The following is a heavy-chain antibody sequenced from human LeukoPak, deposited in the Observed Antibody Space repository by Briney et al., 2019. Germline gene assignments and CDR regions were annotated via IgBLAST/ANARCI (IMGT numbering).Heavy chain of an antibody. CDR3: ARHYGT. CDR2: ISYDGNDK. D-gene: IGHD3-16*01. Sequence: PGGSLRLSCAASGFTFSNYAMHWVRQAPGKGLEWVAIISYDGNDKYYTDSVKGRFTISRDKSKNTLYLQMNSLRAEDTAVYYCARHYGTWGQGTLVTVSS. V-gene: IGHV3-30-3*01. CDR1: GFTFSNYA. J-gene: IGHJ5*02.